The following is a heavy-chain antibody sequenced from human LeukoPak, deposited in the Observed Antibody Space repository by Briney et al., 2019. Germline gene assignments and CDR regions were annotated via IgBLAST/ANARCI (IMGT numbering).Heavy chain of an antibody. CDR2: INHSGST. V-gene: IGHV4-34*01. J-gene: IGHJ4*02. CDR1: GGSFSGYY. Sequence: SETLSLTCAVYGGSFSGYYWSWIRQPPGKGLEWVGEINHSGSTNYNPSLKSRVTISVDTSKNQFSLKLSSVTAADTAVYYCARGNLFDYWGQGTLVAVSS. CDR3: ARGNLFDY. D-gene: IGHD1-14*01.